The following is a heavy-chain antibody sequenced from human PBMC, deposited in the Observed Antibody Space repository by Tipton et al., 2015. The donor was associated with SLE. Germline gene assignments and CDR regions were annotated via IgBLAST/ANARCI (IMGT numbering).Heavy chain of an antibody. V-gene: IGHV4-59*01. CDR3: ARLTPINTFDV. Sequence: GLVKPSETLSLTCTVSGSSLTGSYWSWIRQPPGKGLEWIGYIYYTGSTKFEPSLKSRVTFSVDRSKNQFSLNLRSVTAADTAIYYCARLTPINTFDVWGRGTLVTVSS. CDR1: GSSLTGSY. J-gene: IGHJ2*01. CDR2: IYYTGST. D-gene: IGHD3-9*01.